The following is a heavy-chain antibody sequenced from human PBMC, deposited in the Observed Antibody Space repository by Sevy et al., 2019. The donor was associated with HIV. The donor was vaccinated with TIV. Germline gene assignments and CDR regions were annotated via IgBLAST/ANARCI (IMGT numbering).Heavy chain of an antibody. J-gene: IGHJ4*02. Sequence: SETLSLTCTVSGGSISSGNYYWSWIRQPAGKGLEWIGRIYTSGSTNYNPSLKSRVTISVDTSKNQFSLRLSSVTAADTGVEYCARESGDCSSTSCYEGVFDYWGQGTLVTVSS. CDR3: ARESGDCSSTSCYEGVFDY. CDR2: IYTSGST. CDR1: GGSISSGNYY. D-gene: IGHD2-2*01. V-gene: IGHV4-61*02.